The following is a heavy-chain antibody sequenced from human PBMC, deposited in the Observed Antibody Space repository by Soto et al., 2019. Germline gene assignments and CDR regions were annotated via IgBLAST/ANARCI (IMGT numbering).Heavy chain of an antibody. V-gene: IGHV1-69*13. J-gene: IGHJ5*02. Sequence: SVKVSCKASGGTFSSYAISWVRQAPGQGLEWMGGIIPIFGTANYAQKFQGRVTITADESTSTAYMELNSLRADDTALYFCAKNSGWFNTWGQGALVTVSS. CDR2: IIPIFGTA. CDR1: GGTFSSYA. CDR3: AKNSGWFNT. D-gene: IGHD3-10*01.